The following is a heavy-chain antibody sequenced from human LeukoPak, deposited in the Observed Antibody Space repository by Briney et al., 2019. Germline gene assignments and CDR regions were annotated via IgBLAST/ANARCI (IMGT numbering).Heavy chain of an antibody. CDR2: IIPIFGTA. CDR1: GGTFGRYV. Sequence: SVKISRKASGGTFGRYVISWVRQAPGQGLEWMGGIIPIFGTANYAQKFQGRVTITADESTITAYMELSSLRSEDTAVYYCARGAFGVFPPATYYYYMDVWGKGTTLTVSS. D-gene: IGHD3-3*01. J-gene: IGHJ6*03. V-gene: IGHV1-69*13. CDR3: ARGAFGVFPPATYYYYMDV.